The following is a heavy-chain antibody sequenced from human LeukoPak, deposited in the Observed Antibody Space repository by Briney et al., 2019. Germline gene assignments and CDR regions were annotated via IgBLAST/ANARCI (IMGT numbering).Heavy chain of an antibody. D-gene: IGHD5-18*01. CDR3: ARARAVDTDMPDY. Sequence: ASVKVSCKASGYTFTIYYMHWVRQAPGQGLEWMGIINPSGGSTSYAQKFQGRVTVTRDTSTSTVYMELSSLRSEDTAVYYCARARAVDTDMPDYWGQGTLVTVSS. CDR2: INPSGGST. V-gene: IGHV1-46*01. CDR1: GYTFTIYY. J-gene: IGHJ4*02.